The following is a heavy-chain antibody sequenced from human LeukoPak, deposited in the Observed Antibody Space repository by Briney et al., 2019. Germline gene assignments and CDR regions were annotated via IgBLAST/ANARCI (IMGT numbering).Heavy chain of an antibody. D-gene: IGHD3-3*01. V-gene: IGHV4-31*03. J-gene: IGHJ6*02. CDR3: ARIAYDALDSYYYGMDV. CDR1: GGPISSGPYY. CDR2: ITYSGNT. Sequence: PSETLSLTCTVSGGPISSGPYYWIWIRQHPGKGLEWIGYITYSGNTYYYPALNSRVTVSLDTSKTQFSLKLSSVTAADTAVYYCARIAYDALDSYYYGMDVWGQGTTVTVSS.